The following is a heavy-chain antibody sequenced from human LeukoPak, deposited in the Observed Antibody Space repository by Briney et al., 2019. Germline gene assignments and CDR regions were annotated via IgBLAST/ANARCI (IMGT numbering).Heavy chain of an antibody. Sequence: PSETLSLTCAVYGGSFSGYYWSWIRQPPGKGLEWIGEINHSGSTNYNPSLKSRVTISVDTSKNQFSLKLSSVTAADTAVYYCASRRLQSPYSYWGQGTLVTVSS. CDR1: GGSFSGYY. J-gene: IGHJ4*02. V-gene: IGHV4-34*01. CDR3: ASRRLQSPYSY. D-gene: IGHD4-11*01. CDR2: INHSGST.